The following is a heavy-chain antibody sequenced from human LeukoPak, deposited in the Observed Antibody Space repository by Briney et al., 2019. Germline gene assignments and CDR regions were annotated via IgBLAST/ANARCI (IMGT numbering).Heavy chain of an antibody. CDR2: IEADGTST. Sequence: GGSLRLSCAASGFTFSTFWMHWVRQPPGKGPVWVSRIEADGTSTSYADSVKGRFTISRDNAKDTLYLEMNSLRAEDTAVYYCARGFGSGSLLPCDSWGQRTLVTVSS. D-gene: IGHD3-10*01. CDR1: GFTFSTFW. J-gene: IGHJ4*02. V-gene: IGHV3-74*01. CDR3: ARGFGSGSLLPCDS.